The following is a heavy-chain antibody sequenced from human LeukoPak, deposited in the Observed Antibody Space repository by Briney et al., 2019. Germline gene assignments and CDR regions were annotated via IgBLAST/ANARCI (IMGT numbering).Heavy chain of an antibody. CDR2: INRDGSAK. Sequence: GGSLRLSCAASGFTFSNFWMGWARQGPGKGLQWVASINRDGSAKHPVDSVKGRFTISRDNAKNSVYLQMSSLRVEDTAVYYCVRDKQWLEYYFDYWGQGTLVTVSS. J-gene: IGHJ4*02. V-gene: IGHV3-7*01. CDR3: VRDKQWLEYYFDY. CDR1: GFTFSNFW. D-gene: IGHD6-19*01.